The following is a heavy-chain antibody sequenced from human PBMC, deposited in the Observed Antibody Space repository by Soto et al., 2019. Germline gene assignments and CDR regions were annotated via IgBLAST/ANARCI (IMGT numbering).Heavy chain of an antibody. D-gene: IGHD6-13*01. CDR1: GFSFSSYW. CDR3: ARRDRIAAAEPYYYYGMEV. J-gene: IGHJ6*01. V-gene: IGHV3-7*01. CDR2: IKQDGSEK. Sequence: PGGSLRLSCAASGFSFSSYWTSWVRQAPGKGLEWVANIKQDGSEKYYVDSVKGRFTITRDNAKNSLYLQMNSLRAEDTAVYYCARRDRIAAAEPYYYYGMEVWGQGTTVTVSS.